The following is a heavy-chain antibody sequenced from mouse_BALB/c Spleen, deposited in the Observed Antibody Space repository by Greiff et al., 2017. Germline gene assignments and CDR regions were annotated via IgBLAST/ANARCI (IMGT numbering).Heavy chain of an antibody. J-gene: IGHJ2*01. CDR1: GYTFTDYA. D-gene: IGHD1-2*01. Sequence: QVQLKESGAELVRPGVSVKISCKGSGYTFTDYAMHWVKQSHAKSLEWIGVISTYYGDASYNQKFKGKATMTVDKSSSTAYMELARLTSEDSAIYYCARGTATDYFDYWGQGTTLTVSS. V-gene: IGHV1S137*01. CDR2: ISTYYGDA. CDR3: ARGTATDYFDY.